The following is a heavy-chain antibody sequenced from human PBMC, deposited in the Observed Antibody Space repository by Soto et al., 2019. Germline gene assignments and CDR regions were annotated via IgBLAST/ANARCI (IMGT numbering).Heavy chain of an antibody. CDR2: ISGSGGST. Sequence: HPGGSLRLSCAASGFTFTSYAMNWVRQAPGKGLEWVSGISGSGGSTHYADSVKGRFTISRDNSKNRLSLQMNSLRAEDTAVYYCAKGPCSGGSCYHDYWGQGTLVTVSS. J-gene: IGHJ4*02. CDR1: GFTFTSYA. D-gene: IGHD2-15*01. V-gene: IGHV3-23*01. CDR3: AKGPCSGGSCYHDY.